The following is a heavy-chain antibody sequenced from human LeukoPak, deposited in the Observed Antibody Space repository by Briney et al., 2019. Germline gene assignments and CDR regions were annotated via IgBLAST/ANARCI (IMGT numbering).Heavy chain of an antibody. CDR1: GFTFSSYG. J-gene: IGHJ4*02. V-gene: IGHV3-33*01. CDR3: ARETTVTTSLDY. D-gene: IGHD4-17*01. Sequence: AGSLRLSCAAAGFTFSSYGMDWVRQAAGKGLGWVAVIWNDGSNKYYADSVKGRFTISRDNSKNTLYLQMNSLRAEGTAVYYCARETTVTTSLDYWGQGTLVTVSS. CDR2: IWNDGSNK.